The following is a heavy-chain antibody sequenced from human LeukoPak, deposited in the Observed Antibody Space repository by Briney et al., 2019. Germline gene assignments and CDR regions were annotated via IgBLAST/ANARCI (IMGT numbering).Heavy chain of an antibody. D-gene: IGHD5-12*01. CDR2: IIPIFGTA. CDR1: GGTFSSYS. Sequence: ASVTVSCKASGGTFSSYSISWVRQAPGQGLEWMGGIIPIFGTANYAQKFRGRVTITTGESTSTAYMELSRLRSEDTAVYYCARGPFPGLRSASPYYYYMDVWGKGTAVTVSS. J-gene: IGHJ6*03. CDR3: ARGPFPGLRSASPYYYYMDV. V-gene: IGHV1-69*05.